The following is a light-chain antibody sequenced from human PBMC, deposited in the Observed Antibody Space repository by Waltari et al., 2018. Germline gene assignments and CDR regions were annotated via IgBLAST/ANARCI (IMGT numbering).Light chain of an antibody. CDR3: QQYYTAPPT. CDR1: QSVLYSSNNKNY. Sequence: DIVMTQSPDSLAVSLGERATINCKSSQSVLYSSNNKNYLAWYQHKPGQPPKLLIYWASAREAGVPDRFSGSGSGTAFTLTISSLQAEDVAVYYCQQYYTAPPTFGGGTKVEIK. J-gene: IGKJ4*01. V-gene: IGKV4-1*01. CDR2: WAS.